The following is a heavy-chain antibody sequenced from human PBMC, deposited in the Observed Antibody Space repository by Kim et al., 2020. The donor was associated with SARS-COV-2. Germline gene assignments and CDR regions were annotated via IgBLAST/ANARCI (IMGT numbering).Heavy chain of an antibody. CDR2: T. D-gene: IGHD6-6*01. Sequence: TSYNPSLKSRVIISVDTSKNQFSLKLSSVTAADTAVYYCARDGASRPFAYWGQGTLVTVSS. CDR3: ARDGASRPFAY. J-gene: IGHJ4*02. V-gene: IGHV4-39*02.